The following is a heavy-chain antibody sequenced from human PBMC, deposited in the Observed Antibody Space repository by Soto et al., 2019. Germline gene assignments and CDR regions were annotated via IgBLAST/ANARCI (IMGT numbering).Heavy chain of an antibody. Sequence: VQLVQSGAEVKKPGASVKVSCKASGYTFTSYGITWGRQAPGQGLEWMGWISGYNGNINYAQKLQGRVTMTTDTSTSTAYMELRSLRSDDTAVYYCARDQGGRDWLGEDYWGQGTLVTVSS. CDR2: ISGYNGNI. D-gene: IGHD3-10*01. CDR3: ARDQGGRDWLGEDY. V-gene: IGHV1-18*01. CDR1: GYTFTSYG. J-gene: IGHJ4*02.